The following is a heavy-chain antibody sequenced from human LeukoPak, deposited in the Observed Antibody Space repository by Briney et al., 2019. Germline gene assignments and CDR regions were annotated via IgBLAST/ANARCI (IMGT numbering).Heavy chain of an antibody. CDR2: INAGNGNT. CDR1: GYTFTSYA. D-gene: IGHD3-10*01. V-gene: IGHV1-3*01. J-gene: IGHJ4*02. CDR3: ARRGHVLLWFGESITHFDY. Sequence: RASVKVSCKASGYTFTSYAMHWVRQAPGQRLEWMGWINAGNGNTKYSQKFQGRVTITRDTSASTAYMELSSLRSEDTAVYYCARRGHVLLWFGESITHFDYWGQGTLVTVSS.